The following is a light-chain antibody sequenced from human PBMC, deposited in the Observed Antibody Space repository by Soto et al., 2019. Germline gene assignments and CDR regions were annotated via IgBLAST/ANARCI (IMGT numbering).Light chain of an antibody. V-gene: IGKV3-15*01. Sequence: EIVMTQSPGTLSVSPGERATLSRRASQSVISNLAWYQQRPGQAPRLLIYSASTRATGIPARFSGSGSGTEFSLTISSLQSGDVAVYYCQQYYEWPRGTFGQGTKVDIK. J-gene: IGKJ1*01. CDR1: QSVISN. CDR2: SAS. CDR3: QQYYEWPRGT.